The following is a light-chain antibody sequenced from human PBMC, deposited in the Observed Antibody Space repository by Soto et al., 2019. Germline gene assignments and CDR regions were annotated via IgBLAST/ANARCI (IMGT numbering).Light chain of an antibody. CDR1: RGHSSYA. CDR2: LNSDGSH. J-gene: IGLJ2*01. Sequence: QPVLSQSPSAAASLGASVKRTCTLSRGHSSYAVAWHQQQPETGTRYLMKLNSDGSHSKGDGIHDRFSGSSSGAERYLTISSLQSEDEADYDGKTWGTGMQVVGGGTTLTVL. CDR3: KTWGTGMQV. V-gene: IGLV4-69*01.